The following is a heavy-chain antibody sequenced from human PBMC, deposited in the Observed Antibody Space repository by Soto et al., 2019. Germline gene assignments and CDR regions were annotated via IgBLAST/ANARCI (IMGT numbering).Heavy chain of an antibody. Sequence: GGSLILSCAASGFTFISYWMTWVRQAPGKGLEWVANIKQDGSEKKYVDSVKGRFTISRDNAKNSLYLQMNSLRAEDSAVYYCARATTTVLYYYYYMDVWGKGTTVTVSS. CDR1: GFTFISYW. CDR2: IKQDGSEK. J-gene: IGHJ6*03. V-gene: IGHV3-7*01. D-gene: IGHD4-17*01. CDR3: ARATTTVLYYYYYMDV.